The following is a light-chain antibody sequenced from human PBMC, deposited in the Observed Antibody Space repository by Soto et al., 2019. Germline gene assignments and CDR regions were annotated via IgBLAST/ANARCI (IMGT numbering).Light chain of an antibody. V-gene: IGKV1-39*01. CDR2: AAS. CDR1: QSISNY. J-gene: IGKJ1*01. Sequence: DIQMTQSPSSLSASVGDRVTITCRASQSISNYLNWYQHKPGKAPNLLIYAASSLQSGVPSRFSGRGSGTDFTLTISSLQPEDFATYYCQQSYSTPRTFGQGTKVDI. CDR3: QQSYSTPRT.